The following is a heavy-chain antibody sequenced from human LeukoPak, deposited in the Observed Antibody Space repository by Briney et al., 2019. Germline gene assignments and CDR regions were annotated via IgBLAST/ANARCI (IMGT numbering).Heavy chain of an antibody. J-gene: IGHJ4*02. CDR1: GFTVSNNY. D-gene: IGHD5-18*01. Sequence: GGSLRLSCAASGFTVSNNYMSWVRQAPGKGLEWVSVIYSGDITYYVDSVKGRFTISRDNSKNTLYLQMNSLRAEDTAVYYCARGSGYSYGFPDYWGQGTLVTVSS. V-gene: IGHV3-53*01. CDR2: IYSGDIT. CDR3: ARGSGYSYGFPDY.